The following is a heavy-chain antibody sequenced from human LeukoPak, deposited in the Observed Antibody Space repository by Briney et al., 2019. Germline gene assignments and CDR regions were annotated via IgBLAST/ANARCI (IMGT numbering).Heavy chain of an antibody. CDR1: GYTFTAYY. CDR3: AREGAPQLSSYFDH. CDR2: INPNTGGT. Sequence: GASVTVSCKASGYTFTAYYIHWLRQAPGKGLEWMGWINPNTGGTNFAQRFQGRVTMTRDTSINTAYMELSSLRSDDTAMYYCAREGAPQLSSYFDHWGQGTLVTVSS. D-gene: IGHD1-1*01. V-gene: IGHV1-2*02. J-gene: IGHJ4*02.